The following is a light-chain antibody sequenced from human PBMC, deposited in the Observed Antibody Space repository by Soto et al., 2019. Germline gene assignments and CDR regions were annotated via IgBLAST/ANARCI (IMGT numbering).Light chain of an antibody. V-gene: IGLV2-8*01. Sequence: QSVLTQPPSASGSPGQSATISCTGTSSDVGGYNYVSWYQQHPGKAPKLMIYEVSKRPSGVPDRFSGSKSGNTASLTVSGLQAEGEADYYCSSYAGSNNFDVFGTGTKVTVL. CDR1: SSDVGGYNY. J-gene: IGLJ1*01. CDR2: EVS. CDR3: SSYAGSNNFDV.